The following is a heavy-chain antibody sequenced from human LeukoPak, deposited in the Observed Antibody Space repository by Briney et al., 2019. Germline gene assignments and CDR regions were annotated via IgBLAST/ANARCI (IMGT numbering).Heavy chain of an antibody. D-gene: IGHD3-3*01. Sequence: PGGSLRLSCAASGFTFSSYGMHWVRQAPGKGLEWVAFIRYDGSNKYYADSVNGRFTISRDNSKNTLYLQMNSLRAEDTSVYYCANSRAYYDFSDDYWGQGTLVTVSS. CDR3: ANSRAYYDFSDDY. CDR1: GFTFSSYG. CDR2: IRYDGSNK. V-gene: IGHV3-30*02. J-gene: IGHJ4*02.